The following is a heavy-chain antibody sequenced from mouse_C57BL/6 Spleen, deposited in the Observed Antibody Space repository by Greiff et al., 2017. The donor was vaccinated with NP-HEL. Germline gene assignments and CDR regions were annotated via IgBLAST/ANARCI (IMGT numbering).Heavy chain of an antibody. V-gene: IGHV1-53*01. CDR3: ARSLITTVVQYFDV. D-gene: IGHD1-1*01. Sequence: QVQLQQPGTELVKPGASVKLSCKASGYTFTSYWMHWVRQRPGQGLEWIGNINPSNGGTHYTEKFKSTATMSVDQSSSTAYMQLSSLTSEDSAVYYCARSLITTVVQYFDVWGTGTTVTVSS. CDR2: INPSNGGT. CDR1: GYTFTSYW. J-gene: IGHJ1*03.